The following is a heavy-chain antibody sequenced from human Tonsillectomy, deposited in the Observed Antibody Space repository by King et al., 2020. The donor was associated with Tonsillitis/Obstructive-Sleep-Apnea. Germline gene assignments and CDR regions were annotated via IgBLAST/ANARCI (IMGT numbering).Heavy chain of an antibody. D-gene: IGHD1-26*01. CDR2: ISWNSGSI. CDR1: GFTFDDYA. CDR3: AKDIWGAFSGSFDI. J-gene: IGHJ3*02. V-gene: IGHV3-9*01. Sequence: LQLVQSGGGLVQPGRSLRLSCAASGFTFDDYAIHWVRQAPGKGLEWVSGISWNSGSIAYAGSVKGRFTISRDNAKKSLYLQMNSLSAEDTALYYCAKDIWGAFSGSFDIWGQGTMVTVSS.